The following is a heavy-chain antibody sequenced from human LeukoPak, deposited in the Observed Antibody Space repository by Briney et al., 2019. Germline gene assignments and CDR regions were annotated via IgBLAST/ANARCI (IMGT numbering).Heavy chain of an antibody. CDR3: AREAYCGGDCYSGFDY. J-gene: IGHJ4*02. Sequence: PSETLSLTCTVSGGSISSYFWSWIRQPPGKGLEWIGYIYGSGSTNYNPSLKSRVTISVDTSKNRFSLKLSSVTAADTAVYFCAREAYCGGDCYSGFDYWGQGTLVTVSS. CDR2: IYGSGST. D-gene: IGHD2-21*02. CDR1: GGSISSYF. V-gene: IGHV4-59*01.